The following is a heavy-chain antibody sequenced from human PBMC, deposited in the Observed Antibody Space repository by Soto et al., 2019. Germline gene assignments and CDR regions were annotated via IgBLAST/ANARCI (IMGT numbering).Heavy chain of an antibody. CDR3: AKDLLPRLYSSLLFDP. D-gene: IGHD6-13*01. Sequence: QVQLVESGGGVVQPGRSLRLSCAASGFTFSSYGMHWVRQAPGKGLEWVAVISYDGSNKYYADSVKGRFTISRDNSKNXLYLQMNSLRAEDTAVYYCAKDLLPRLYSSLLFDPWGQGTLVTVSS. CDR2: ISYDGSNK. J-gene: IGHJ5*02. CDR1: GFTFSSYG. V-gene: IGHV3-30*18.